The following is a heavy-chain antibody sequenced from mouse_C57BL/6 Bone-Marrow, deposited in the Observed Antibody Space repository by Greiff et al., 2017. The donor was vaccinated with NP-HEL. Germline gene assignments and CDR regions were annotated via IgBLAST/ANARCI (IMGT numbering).Heavy chain of an antibody. J-gene: IGHJ2*01. CDR3: AREGAYYFDY. V-gene: IGHV5-16*01. CDR1: GFTFSDYY. CDR2: INYDGSST. Sequence: EVNVVESEGGLVQPGSSMKLSCTASGFTFSDYYMAWVRQVPEKGLEWVANINYDGSSTYYLDSLKSRFIISRDNAKNILYLQMSSLKSEDTATYYCAREGAYYFDYWGQGTTLTVSS.